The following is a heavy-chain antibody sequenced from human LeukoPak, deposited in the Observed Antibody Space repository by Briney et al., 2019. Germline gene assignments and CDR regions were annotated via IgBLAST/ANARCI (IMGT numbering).Heavy chain of an antibody. CDR3: ASQTGTNNWFDP. D-gene: IGHD1-7*01. V-gene: IGHV4-34*01. J-gene: IGHJ5*02. CDR2: INHSGST. Sequence: PETLSLTCAVYGGSFSGYYWSWIRQPPGKGLEWIGEINHSGSTNYNPSLKSRVTISVDTSKNQFSLKPSSVTAADTAVYYCASQTGTNNWFDPWGQGTLVTVSS. CDR1: GGSFSGYY.